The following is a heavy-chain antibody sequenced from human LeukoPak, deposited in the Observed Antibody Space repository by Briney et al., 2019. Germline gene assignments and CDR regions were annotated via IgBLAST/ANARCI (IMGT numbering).Heavy chain of an antibody. CDR1: GYSFTSYW. Sequence: GESLKISCKGSGYSFTSYWIGWVRQMTGKGLEWMGIIYPGDSDTRYSPSFQGQVTISADKSISTAYLQWSSLKASDTAMYYCARQFRDYGDYSDYWGQGTLVTVSS. V-gene: IGHV5-51*01. CDR2: IYPGDSDT. J-gene: IGHJ4*02. D-gene: IGHD4-17*01. CDR3: ARQFRDYGDYSDY.